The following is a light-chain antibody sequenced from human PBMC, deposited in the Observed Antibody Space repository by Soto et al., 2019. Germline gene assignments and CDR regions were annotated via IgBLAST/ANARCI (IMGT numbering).Light chain of an antibody. CDR3: SSYTTSNTRQIV. J-gene: IGLJ1*01. CDR2: DVS. V-gene: IGLV2-14*03. CDR1: SSDVRGYNY. Sequence: QSALTQPASVSGSPGQSITIFCTGTSSDVRGYNYVSCYQHHPGKAPKLMIFDVSNRPSGVSNRFSGSKSGNTASLTISGLQPEDEADYYCSSYTTSNTRQIVFGTGTKVTVL.